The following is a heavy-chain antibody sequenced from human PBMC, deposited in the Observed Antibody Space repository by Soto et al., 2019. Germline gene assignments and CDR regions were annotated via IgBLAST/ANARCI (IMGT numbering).Heavy chain of an antibody. V-gene: IGHV4-34*01. CDR2: INHSGST. J-gene: IGHJ4*02. Sequence: SETLSLTCAVYGGSFSGYYWSWIRQPPGKGLEWIGEINHSGSTNYNPSLKSRVTISVDTSKNQFSLKLSSVTAADTAVYYCARSKGVYMFYWGQGTLVTVSS. CDR3: ARSKGVYMFY. D-gene: IGHD3-10*02. CDR1: GGSFSGYY.